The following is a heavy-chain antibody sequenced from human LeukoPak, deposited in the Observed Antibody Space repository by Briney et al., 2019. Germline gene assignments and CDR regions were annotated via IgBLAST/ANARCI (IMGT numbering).Heavy chain of an antibody. J-gene: IGHJ4*02. CDR3: AREGYSGSYLDY. V-gene: IGHV4-59*01. CDR1: GGSISSYY. D-gene: IGHD1-26*01. Sequence: SETLSLTCTVSGGSISSYYWSWIRQPPGKGLERIGYIYYSGSTNYNPSLKSRVTISVDTSKNQFSLKLSSVTAADTAVYYCAREGYSGSYLDYWGQGTLVTVSS. CDR2: IYYSGST.